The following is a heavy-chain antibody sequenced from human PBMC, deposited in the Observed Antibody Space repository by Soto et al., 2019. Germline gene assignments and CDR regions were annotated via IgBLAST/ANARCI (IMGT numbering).Heavy chain of an antibody. J-gene: IGHJ4*02. CDR3: ARSTWSIAARSLDY. CDR2: TYYRSKWYN. V-gene: IGHV6-1*01. CDR1: GDSVSSNSAA. Sequence: SQTLSLTCVISGDSVSSNSAAWNWIRQSPSRGLEWLGRTYYRSKWYNDYAISVKSRITINPDTSKNQLSLQLNSVTPEDTAVYYCARSTWSIAARSLDYWGQGTLVTVSS. D-gene: IGHD6-6*01.